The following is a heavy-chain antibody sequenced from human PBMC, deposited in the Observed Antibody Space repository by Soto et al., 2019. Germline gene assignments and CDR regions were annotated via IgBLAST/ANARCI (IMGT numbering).Heavy chain of an antibody. D-gene: IGHD4-17*01. CDR3: ARGSGLSFGDQRSPFDY. CDR1: GGSFSGYY. Sequence: SETLSLTCAVYGGSFSGYYWSLIRQPPGKGLEWIGEINHSGSTNYNPSLKSRVTISVDTSENQFSLKLSSVTAADTAVYYCARGSGLSFGDQRSPFDYWAQGTLVTV. CDR2: INHSGST. J-gene: IGHJ4*02. V-gene: IGHV4-34*01.